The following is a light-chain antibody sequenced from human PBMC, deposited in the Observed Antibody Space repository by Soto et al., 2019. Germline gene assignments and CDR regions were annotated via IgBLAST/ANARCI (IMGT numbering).Light chain of an antibody. CDR3: SSYTSVSTYV. CDR1: SSDVSGYNY. CDR2: EVN. V-gene: IGLV2-14*01. J-gene: IGLJ1*01. Sequence: QSVLTQPASVSGSPGQSITISCTGTSSDVSGYNYVSWYQHHPGKAPQLMIYEVNNRPSGVSNRFSGSKSGNTASLTISGLQAEDEADYYCSSYTSVSTYVFGSGTKLTVL.